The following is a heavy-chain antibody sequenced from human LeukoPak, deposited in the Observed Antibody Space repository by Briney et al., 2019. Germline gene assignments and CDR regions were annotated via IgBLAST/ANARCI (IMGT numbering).Heavy chain of an antibody. D-gene: IGHD6-19*01. CDR1: GFTFSSYA. V-gene: IGHV3-64D*06. CDR2: ISSNGGST. CDR3: VKGWYSSGWYGDY. J-gene: IGHJ4*02. Sequence: GGSLRLSCSASGFTFSSYAMHWVRQAPGKGLEYVSAISSNGGSTYYADSVEGRFTISRDNSKNTLYLQMSGLRPEDTAVYYCVKGWYSSGWYGDYWGQGTLVTVSS.